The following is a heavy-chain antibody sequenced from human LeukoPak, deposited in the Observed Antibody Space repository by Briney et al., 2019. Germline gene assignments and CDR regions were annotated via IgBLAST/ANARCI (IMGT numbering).Heavy chain of an antibody. CDR1: GGSISSSNYY. CDR2: IYYSGST. CDR3: AKEGVAYCGGDCFYGAGYYFDY. D-gene: IGHD2-21*02. Sequence: SETLSLTCTVSGGSISSSNYYWGWIRQPPGKGLEWIGSIYYSGSTYYNPSLKSRVTISVDTSKNQFSLKLSSVTAADTAVYYCAKEGVAYCGGDCFYGAGYYFDYWGQGTLVTVSS. J-gene: IGHJ4*02. V-gene: IGHV4-39*07.